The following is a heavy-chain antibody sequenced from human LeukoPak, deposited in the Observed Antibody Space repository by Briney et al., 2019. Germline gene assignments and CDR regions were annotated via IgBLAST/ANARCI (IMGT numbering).Heavy chain of an antibody. D-gene: IGHD6-13*01. J-gene: IGHJ4*02. CDR3: ARRRFSGTFDY. CDR2: IYYSGGT. V-gene: IGHV4-39*07. Sequence: WETLSLTCTVSGGSISSTSYYWGWIRQSPGKGLEWIANIYYSGGTYYNPSPESRVTMSVDTSKDQFYLKLSSVTAADTAMYYCARRRFSGTFDYWGQGALVTVSS. CDR1: GGSISSTSYY.